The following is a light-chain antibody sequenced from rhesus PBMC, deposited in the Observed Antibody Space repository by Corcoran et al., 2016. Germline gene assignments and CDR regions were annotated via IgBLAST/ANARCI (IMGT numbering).Light chain of an antibody. V-gene: IGKV1-43*02. J-gene: IGKJ3*01. CDR3: LQYDSDPFT. CDR1: EGINTY. CDR2: DAS. Sequence: DIQMTQSPSSLSASVGDRVTITCRASEGINTYLSWYQQKPGKPPRRLIYDASSLESGVPSRFSGSGSGTDFTLTVSSLQPEDFATYYCLQYDSDPFTFGPGTKLDFK.